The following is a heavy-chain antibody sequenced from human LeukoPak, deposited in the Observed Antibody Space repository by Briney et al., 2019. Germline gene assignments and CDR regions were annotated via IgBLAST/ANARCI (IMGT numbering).Heavy chain of an antibody. CDR1: GYTFTGYY. CDR2: INPNSGGT. V-gene: IGHV1-2*02. CDR3: ARATVEYSSSAGVDY. J-gene: IGHJ4*02. D-gene: IGHD6-6*01. Sequence: ASVKVSCKASGYTFTGYYMHWVRQAPGQGLEWMGWINPNSGGTNYAQKFQGRVTMTRDTSISTAYMELSRLRPDDTAVYYCARATVEYSSSAGVDYWGQGTLVTVSS.